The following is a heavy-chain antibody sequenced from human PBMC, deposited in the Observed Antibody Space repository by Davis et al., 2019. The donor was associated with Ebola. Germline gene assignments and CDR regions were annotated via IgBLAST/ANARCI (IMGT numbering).Heavy chain of an antibody. CDR1: GLTFSSYW. J-gene: IGHJ4*02. Sequence: GGSLRLSCAASGLTFSSYWMSWVRQAPGKGLEWVANIKQDGSDKYYVDSVKGRFTISRDNAKNSLYLQMNSLRAEDTAVYYCARHTDDCSGTSCSLTLDFWGQGTQVTVSS. CDR3: ARHTDDCSGTSCSLTLDF. CDR2: IKQDGSDK. D-gene: IGHD2-2*01. V-gene: IGHV3-7*03.